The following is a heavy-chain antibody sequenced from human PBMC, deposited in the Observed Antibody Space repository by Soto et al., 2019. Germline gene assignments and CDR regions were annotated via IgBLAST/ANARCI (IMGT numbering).Heavy chain of an antibody. J-gene: IGHJ6*02. CDR3: ARYRGGENYYYGMDV. CDR2: IYYSGET. CDR1: GGSIVSSGHY. D-gene: IGHD3-16*01. V-gene: IGHV4-31*03. Sequence: KPSETLSLTCSASGGSIVSSGHYWNWIRHLPGKGLEWIGYIYYSGETSYNPSLKSRLTISVDTSENQFSLTLRSVTAADTAVYFCARYRGGENYYYGMDVWGLGTTVTVSS.